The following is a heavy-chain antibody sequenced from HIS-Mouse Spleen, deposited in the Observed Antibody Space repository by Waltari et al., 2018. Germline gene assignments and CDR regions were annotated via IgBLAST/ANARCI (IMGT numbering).Heavy chain of an antibody. V-gene: IGHV3-66*01. CDR1: GFPVSTNY. Sequence: EVQLLESGGGLVQPGGSLRLSCAASGFPVSTNYMSWVRRAPGKGLEWGSVIYSGGSTYYADSVKGRFTISRDNSKNTLYLQMNSLRAEDTAVYYCARGIAVAGRGAFDIWGQGTMVTVSS. J-gene: IGHJ3*02. CDR2: IYSGGST. D-gene: IGHD6-19*01. CDR3: ARGIAVAGRGAFDI.